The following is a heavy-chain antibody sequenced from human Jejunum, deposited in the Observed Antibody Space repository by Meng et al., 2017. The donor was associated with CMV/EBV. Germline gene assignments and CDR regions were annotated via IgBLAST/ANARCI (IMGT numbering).Heavy chain of an antibody. CDR3: ARDLYYGDPAAFDL. CDR1: RDTFTSYG. CDR2: ITAYNGNT. Sequence: SRDTFTSYGISWVRQAPGQGLEWMGWITAYNGNTNYAHHLQGRVTMTTDTSTSTAYMELRSLTSDDTAVYYCARDLYYGDPAAFDLWGQGTMVTVSS. J-gene: IGHJ3*01. D-gene: IGHD4-17*01. V-gene: IGHV1-18*01.